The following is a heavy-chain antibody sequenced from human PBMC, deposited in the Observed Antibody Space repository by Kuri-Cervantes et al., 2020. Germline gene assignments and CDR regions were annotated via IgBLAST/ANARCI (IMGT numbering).Heavy chain of an antibody. CDR3: ARTITGTTWTVDYYYYYGMDV. Sequence: GESLKISCAASGFTFSSYAMSWVRQAPGKGLEWVLAISGSGGSTYYADSVKGRFTISRDNSKNTLYLQMNSLRAEDTAVYYCARTITGTTWTVDYYYYYGMDVWGQGTTVTVSS. D-gene: IGHD1-7*01. CDR1: GFTFSSYA. J-gene: IGHJ6*02. CDR2: ISGSGGST. V-gene: IGHV3-23*01.